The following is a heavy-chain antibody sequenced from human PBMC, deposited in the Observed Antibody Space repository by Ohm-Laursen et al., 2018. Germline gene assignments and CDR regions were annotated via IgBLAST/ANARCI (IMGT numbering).Heavy chain of an antibody. CDR2: IDNSGGTT. Sequence: SLRLSCADSGFTFSAHAMSWVRQAPGKGLEWVSTIDNSGGTTYYADSVKGRFTISRDNSKNTVYLQMNSLRAEDTAVYYCAKDGGVRGVIDAFDIWAQGTMVTVSS. V-gene: IGHV3-23*01. CDR3: AKDGGVRGVIDAFDI. D-gene: IGHD3-10*01. J-gene: IGHJ3*02. CDR1: GFTFSAHA.